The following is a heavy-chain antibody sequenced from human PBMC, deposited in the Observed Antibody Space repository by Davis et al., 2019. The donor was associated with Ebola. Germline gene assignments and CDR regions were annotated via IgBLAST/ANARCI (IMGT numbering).Heavy chain of an antibody. D-gene: IGHD1-7*01. CDR3: ASRNYVDLYYGMDV. J-gene: IGHJ6*02. CDR2: IYYSGST. Sequence: SETLSLTCTVSGGSTSSYYCTWIPQPPGKGLEWIGYIYYSGSTNYNPSLKSRVTISVDTSKNQFSLKLSSVTAADTAVYYCASRNYVDLYYGMDVWGQGTTVTVSS. V-gene: IGHV4-59*01. CDR1: GGSTSSYY.